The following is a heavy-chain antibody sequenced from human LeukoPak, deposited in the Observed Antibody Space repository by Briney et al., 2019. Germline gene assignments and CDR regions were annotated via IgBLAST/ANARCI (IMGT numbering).Heavy chain of an antibody. CDR1: GFTFNGYS. CDR3: ARKGTYTVEY. D-gene: IGHD3-10*01. CDR2: ISHDGTTK. V-gene: IGHV3-30-3*01. Sequence: GKSLRLSCEVAGFTFNGYSRDWVRQSPGKGLEWLAFISHDGTTKNYADSVKGLFTISRDSTMNILYLHMNSLRPDHPAVYYCARKGTYTVEYWGQGTQVSVS. J-gene: IGHJ4*02.